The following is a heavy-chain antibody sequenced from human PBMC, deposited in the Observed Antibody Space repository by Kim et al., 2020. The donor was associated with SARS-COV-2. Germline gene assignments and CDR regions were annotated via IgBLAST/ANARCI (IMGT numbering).Heavy chain of an antibody. CDR2: IYYSGST. Sequence: SETLSLTCTVSGGSISSGDYYWSWIRQPPGKGLEWIGYIYYSGSTYYNPSLKSRVTISVDTSKNQFSLKLSSVTAADTAVYYCACRGGYSGYDLDYWGQGTLVTVSS. CDR1: GGSISSGDYY. CDR3: ACRGGYSGYDLDY. D-gene: IGHD5-12*01. J-gene: IGHJ4*02. V-gene: IGHV4-30-4*01.